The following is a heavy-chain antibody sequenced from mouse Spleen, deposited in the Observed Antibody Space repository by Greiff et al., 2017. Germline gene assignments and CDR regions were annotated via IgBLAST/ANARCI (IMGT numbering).Heavy chain of an antibody. CDR3: ARGPFGFAY. V-gene: IGHV1-26*01. J-gene: IGHJ3*01. CDR2: INPNNGGT. CDR1: GYTFTDYY. Sequence: EVQLQQSGPELVKPGASVKISCKASGYTFTDYYMNWVKQSHGKSLEWIGDINPNNGGTSYNQKFKGKATLTVDKSSSTAYMELRSLTSEDSAVYYCARGPFGFAYWGQGTLVTVSA.